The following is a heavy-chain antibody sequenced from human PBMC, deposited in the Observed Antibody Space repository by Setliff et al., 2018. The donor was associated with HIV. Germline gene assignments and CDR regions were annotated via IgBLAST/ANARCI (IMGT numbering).Heavy chain of an antibody. D-gene: IGHD3-10*01. J-gene: IGHJ4*02. Sequence: SETLSLTCAVSGYSISSGYYWGWIRQPPGKGLEWIGSIYHSGSTYYNPSLKSRVTISVDTSKNQFSLKLSSVTAADTAVYYCARDIRVWGVRGVITNKYYFDYWGQGTLVTVSS. CDR2: IYHSGST. V-gene: IGHV4-38-2*02. CDR3: ARDIRVWGVRGVITNKYYFDY. CDR1: GYSISSGYY.